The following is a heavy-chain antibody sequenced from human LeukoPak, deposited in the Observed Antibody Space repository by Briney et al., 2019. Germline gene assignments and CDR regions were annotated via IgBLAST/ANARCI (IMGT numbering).Heavy chain of an antibody. Sequence: SETLSLTRGVSDGSFSGYYWSWIRQPPGKGLEWIGEISHSGSTNYNPSLKSRVTISVDTSKKQFSLNLSSVTAADTAMYYCATDASGSYWHYWGQGTLVTVSS. CDR3: ATDASGSYWHY. CDR2: ISHSGST. J-gene: IGHJ4*02. V-gene: IGHV4-34*01. CDR1: DGSFSGYY. D-gene: IGHD1-26*01.